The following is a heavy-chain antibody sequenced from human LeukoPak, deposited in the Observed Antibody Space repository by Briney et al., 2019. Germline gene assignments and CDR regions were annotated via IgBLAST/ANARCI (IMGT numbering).Heavy chain of an antibody. J-gene: IGHJ4*02. CDR3: AATDYALDY. CDR2: ISTYNGNT. D-gene: IGHD4-17*01. Sequence: ASVKVSCKASGYTFTNYAISWVRQAPGQGLEWMGWISTYNGNTNYAQKLQGRVTMTTDTSTSTAYMELRSLRSDDTAVYYCAATDYALDYWGQGTLVTASS. CDR1: GYTFTNYA. V-gene: IGHV1-18*04.